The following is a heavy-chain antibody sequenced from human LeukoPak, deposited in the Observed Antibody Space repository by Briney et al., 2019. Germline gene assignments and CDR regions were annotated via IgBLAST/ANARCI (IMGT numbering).Heavy chain of an antibody. J-gene: IGHJ5*02. CDR2: IYPGDSDT. V-gene: IGHV5-51*01. CDR1: GYSFTSYW. D-gene: IGHD2-21*02. Sequence: GESLKISCKGSGYSFTSYWIGWVRQMPGKGLEWMGIIYPGDSDTRYSPSFQGQVTISADKFISTAYLQWSSLKASDTAMYYCARLPYCGGDCYPNWFDPWGQGTLVIVSS. CDR3: ARLPYCGGDCYPNWFDP.